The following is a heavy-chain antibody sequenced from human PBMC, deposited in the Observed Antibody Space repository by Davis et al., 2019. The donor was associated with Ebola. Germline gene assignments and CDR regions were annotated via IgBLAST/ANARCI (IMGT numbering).Heavy chain of an antibody. D-gene: IGHD3-22*01. V-gene: IGHV3-48*02. CDR1: GFTFSSYS. Sequence: PGGSLRLSCAASGFTFSSYSMNWVRQAPGKGLEWVSYISSSSSTIYYADCVKGRFTISRDNAKNSLYLQMNSLRDEDTAVYYCARGWYYYDSSGYHYFDYWGQGTLVTVSS. J-gene: IGHJ4*02. CDR2: ISSSSSTI. CDR3: ARGWYYYDSSGYHYFDY.